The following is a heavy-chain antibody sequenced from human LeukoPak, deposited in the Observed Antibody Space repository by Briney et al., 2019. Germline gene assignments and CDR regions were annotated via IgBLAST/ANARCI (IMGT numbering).Heavy chain of an antibody. CDR1: GFTFSSYG. CDR3: ARGLYDADAFDI. CDR2: ISYDGSNK. V-gene: IGHV3-30*03. Sequence: PGGSLRLSCAASGFTFSSYGMHWVRQAPGKGLEWVAVISYDGSNKYYADSVKGRFTISRDNSKNTLYLQMNSLRAEDTAVYYCARGLYDADAFDIWGQGTMVTVSS. D-gene: IGHD3-10*01. J-gene: IGHJ3*02.